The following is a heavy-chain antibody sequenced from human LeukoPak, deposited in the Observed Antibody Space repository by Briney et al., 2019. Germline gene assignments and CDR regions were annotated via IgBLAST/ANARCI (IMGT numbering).Heavy chain of an antibody. V-gene: IGHV5-51*01. J-gene: IGHJ4*02. Sequence: GESLKISCKGSGFSFISYWIGWVRQMPGKGLEYMGIIYPADSDTRYSPSFQGQVTISADKSISTAYLQWSSLKASDTAMYYCARPGQLGEYTPYYFDFWGQGTLVTVSS. CDR1: GFSFISYW. CDR2: IYPADSDT. CDR3: ARPGQLGEYTPYYFDF. D-gene: IGHD3-16*01.